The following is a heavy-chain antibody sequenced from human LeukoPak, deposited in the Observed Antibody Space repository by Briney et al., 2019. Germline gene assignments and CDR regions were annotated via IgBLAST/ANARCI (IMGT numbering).Heavy chain of an antibody. V-gene: IGHV3-33*01. Sequence: GGSLRLSCAASGFTFSSYGMHWVRQAPGKGLEWVAVIWYDGSNKYYADSVKGRFTISRDNSKNTLYLQMNSLRAEDTAVYYCARDGWFGELFPYYWGQGTLVTVSS. D-gene: IGHD3-10*01. CDR3: ARDGWFGELFPYY. CDR1: GFTFSSYG. J-gene: IGHJ4*02. CDR2: IWYDGSNK.